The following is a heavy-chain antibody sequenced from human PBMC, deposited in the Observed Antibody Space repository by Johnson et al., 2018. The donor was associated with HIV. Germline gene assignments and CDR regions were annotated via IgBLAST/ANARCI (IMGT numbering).Heavy chain of an antibody. Sequence: VQLVESGGGLVQPGRSLRLSCAGSGFTFDDYAMHWVRQAPGKGLEWVANINVDGSQTFYLDSVQGRFTISRDNVNNSVSLLLNSLRVEDTAVYFCARAHLIFPKNAFDIWGRGTMVTVSS. CDR2: INVDGSQT. CDR3: ARAHLIFPKNAFDI. J-gene: IGHJ3*02. V-gene: IGHV3-7*01. CDR1: GFTFDDYA. D-gene: IGHD3-3*02.